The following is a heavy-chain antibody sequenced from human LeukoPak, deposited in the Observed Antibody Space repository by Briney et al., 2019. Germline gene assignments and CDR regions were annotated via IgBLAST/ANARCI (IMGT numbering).Heavy chain of an antibody. CDR3: ARARWLVTPFDY. D-gene: IGHD6-19*01. CDR2: ISSSSSYT. J-gene: IGHJ4*02. V-gene: IGHV3-11*05. CDR1: GFTFSDYY. Sequence: KPGGSLRLSCAASGFTFSDYYMSWIRQAPGKGLEWVSYISSSSSYTNYADSVKGRFTISRDNAKNSLYLQMNSLGAEDTAVYYCARARWLVTPFDYWGQGTLVTVSS.